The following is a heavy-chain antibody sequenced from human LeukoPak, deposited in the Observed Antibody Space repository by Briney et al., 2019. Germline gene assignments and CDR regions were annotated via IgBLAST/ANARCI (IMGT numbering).Heavy chain of an antibody. Sequence: GASVKVSCKASGYTFTAYYMHWVRQAPGQGLEWMGWINPNSGDTNYAQKFQGRVTMTRDASIGTAYMELSRLQSDDTAVYYCARVECSITNCYIDDDFWGQGTLVTVSS. D-gene: IGHD2-2*02. CDR1: GYTFTAYY. J-gene: IGHJ4*02. CDR3: ARVECSITNCYIDDDF. V-gene: IGHV1-2*02. CDR2: INPNSGDT.